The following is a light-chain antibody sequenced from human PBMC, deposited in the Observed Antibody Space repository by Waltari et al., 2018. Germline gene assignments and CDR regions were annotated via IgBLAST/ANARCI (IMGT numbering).Light chain of an antibody. CDR1: SGHSNYA. CDR3: QTWGAGVRV. J-gene: IGLJ1*01. CDR2: INRDGSH. Sequence: QLVLTQSPSASASLGASVKLTCTLSSGHSNYAIAWHQQQAEKGPRYLMKINRDGSHNKGDGIPDRLSVSTSGAERYLTISSLQAEDEADYYCQTWGAGVRVFGTGTKVTVL. V-gene: IGLV4-69*01.